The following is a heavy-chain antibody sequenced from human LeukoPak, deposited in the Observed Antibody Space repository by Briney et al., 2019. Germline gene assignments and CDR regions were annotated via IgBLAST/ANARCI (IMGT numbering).Heavy chain of an antibody. V-gene: IGHV4-59*01. Sequence: SETLSLTCTVSGGSISSYYWSWIRQPPGKGLEWVGYIYYSGSTNYNPSLKSRVTISVDTSKNQFSLKLGSVTAADTAVYYCARSTVTTHYDYWGQGTLVTVSS. D-gene: IGHD4-17*01. J-gene: IGHJ4*02. CDR3: ARSTVTTHYDY. CDR2: IYYSGST. CDR1: GGSISSYY.